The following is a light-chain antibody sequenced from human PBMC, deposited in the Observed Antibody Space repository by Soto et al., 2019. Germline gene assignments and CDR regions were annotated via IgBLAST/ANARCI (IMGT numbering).Light chain of an antibody. V-gene: IGKV3-15*01. J-gene: IGKJ1*01. Sequence: EIVLTQSPGTLSLSPGERATLSCSASQSIISNYLAWYQQKPRQAPRLLIHGVSTRATGIPARFSGSGSGTEFTLTISSLQSEDFAVYYCQQYNNWRTFGQGTKVDI. CDR1: QSIISN. CDR2: GVS. CDR3: QQYNNWRT.